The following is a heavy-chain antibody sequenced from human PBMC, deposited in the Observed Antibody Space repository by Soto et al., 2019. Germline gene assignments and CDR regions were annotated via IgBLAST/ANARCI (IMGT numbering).Heavy chain of an antibody. CDR3: ARVLPYGRSLYNWIDL. J-gene: IGHJ5*02. CDR1: GYTFTSYA. Sequence: ASVKVSCKASGYTFTSYAMHWVRQAPGQRLEWMGWINAGNGNTKYSQKFQGRVTITRDTSASTAYMELSSLRSEDTAVYYCARVLPYGRSLYNWIDLRGQGTLVTVSS. V-gene: IGHV1-3*01. D-gene: IGHD3-10*01. CDR2: INAGNGNT.